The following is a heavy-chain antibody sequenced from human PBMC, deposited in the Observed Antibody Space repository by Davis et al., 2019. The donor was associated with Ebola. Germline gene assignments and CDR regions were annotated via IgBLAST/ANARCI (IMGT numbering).Heavy chain of an antibody. Sequence: SETLSLTCTVSGGSISSSSYYWGWIRQPPGKGLEWIGEINHSGSTNYNPSLKSRVTISVDTSKNQFSLKLSSVTAADTAVYYCARVRKQLVLGTDYWGQGTLVTVSS. V-gene: IGHV4-39*07. CDR2: INHSGST. D-gene: IGHD6-6*01. J-gene: IGHJ4*02. CDR1: GGSISSSSYY. CDR3: ARVRKQLVLGTDY.